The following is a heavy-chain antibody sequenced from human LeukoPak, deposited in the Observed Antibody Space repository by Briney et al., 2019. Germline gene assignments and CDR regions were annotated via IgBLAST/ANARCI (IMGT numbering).Heavy chain of an antibody. V-gene: IGHV1-18*01. D-gene: IGHD6-19*01. CDR3: ARDKYSSGWPDRFDY. Sequence: ASVKVSCKASGYTFTSYGISWVRQAPGQGLEWMGWISAYNGNTNYAQKLQGRVTMTTDTSTSTAYMELRSLRSDDTAVYYCARDKYSSGWPDRFDYWGQGTLVTVSS. CDR2: ISAYNGNT. J-gene: IGHJ4*02. CDR1: GYTFTSYG.